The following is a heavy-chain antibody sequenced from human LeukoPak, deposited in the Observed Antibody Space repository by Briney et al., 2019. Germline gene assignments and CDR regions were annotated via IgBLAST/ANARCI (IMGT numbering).Heavy chain of an antibody. D-gene: IGHD3-10*01. CDR3: AKGGSGSYRYYYGMDV. CDR2: ISGSGGST. CDR1: GFTFSSYA. V-gene: IGHV3-23*01. Sequence: GGSLRLSCAASGFTFSSYAMCWVRQAPGKGLEWVSAISGSGGSTYYADSVKGRFTISRDNSKNTLYLQMNSLRAEDTAVYYCAKGGSGSYRYYYGMDVWGQGTTVTVSS. J-gene: IGHJ6*02.